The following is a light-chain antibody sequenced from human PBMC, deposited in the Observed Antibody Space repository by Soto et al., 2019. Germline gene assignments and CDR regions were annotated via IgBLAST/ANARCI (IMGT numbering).Light chain of an antibody. Sequence: DIQMTQSPSSVSASVGDRVTITCRASQAISNYLAWYQQKPGEVPKVLIYAASTLQSGVPSRFSGSGSGTDFTLTITGLQPEDVATYYCQKYNSAPFTFGPGTKVDLK. CDR3: QKYNSAPFT. CDR2: AAS. CDR1: QAISNY. J-gene: IGKJ3*01. V-gene: IGKV1-27*01.